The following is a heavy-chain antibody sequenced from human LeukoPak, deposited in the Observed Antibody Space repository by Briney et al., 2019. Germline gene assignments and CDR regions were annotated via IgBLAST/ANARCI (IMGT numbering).Heavy chain of an antibody. CDR3: AKDGLAGRFDSSVPGIYDGLGV. V-gene: IGHV3-30*18. J-gene: IGHJ6*02. D-gene: IGHD6-19*01. Sequence: GGSLRLSCAASGFMFSTYGMHWVRQAPGKGLEWVAVISYDGQNKYYGDSVRGRFTIARDNSKNTLHLQMNSLRREDTAMYYCAKDGLAGRFDSSVPGIYDGLGVWGQGTTVTVSS. CDR1: GFMFSTYG. CDR2: ISYDGQNK.